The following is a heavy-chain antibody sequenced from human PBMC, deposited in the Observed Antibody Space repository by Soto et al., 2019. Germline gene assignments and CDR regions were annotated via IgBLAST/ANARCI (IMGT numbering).Heavy chain of an antibody. CDR1: GFTFGSYA. Sequence: GGSLRLSCAASGFTFGSYAMSWVRQAPGKGLEWVSAISGSGGSTYYADSVKGRFTISRDNSKNTLYLQMNSLRAEDTAVYYCAKDAALGSSWLPYYYYGMDVWGQGTTVTVSS. J-gene: IGHJ6*02. D-gene: IGHD6-13*01. CDR2: ISGSGGST. V-gene: IGHV3-23*01. CDR3: AKDAALGSSWLPYYYYGMDV.